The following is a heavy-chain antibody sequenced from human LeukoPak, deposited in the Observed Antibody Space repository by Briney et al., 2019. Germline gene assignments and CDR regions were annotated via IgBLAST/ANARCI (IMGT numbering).Heavy chain of an antibody. J-gene: IGHJ4*02. CDR3: AKDRAAMRFDY. CDR1: GFTVSSNY. V-gene: IGHV3-53*01. D-gene: IGHD3-10*01. CDR2: IYSGGST. Sequence: GGSLRLSCAASGFTVSSNYMSWVRQAPGKGLEWVSVIYSGGSTYYADSVKGRFTISRDNSKNTLYLQMNSLRAEDTAVYYCAKDRAAMRFDYWGQGTLVTVSS.